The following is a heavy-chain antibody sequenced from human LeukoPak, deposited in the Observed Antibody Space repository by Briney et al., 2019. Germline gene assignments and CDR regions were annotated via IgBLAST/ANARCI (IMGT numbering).Heavy chain of an antibody. V-gene: IGHV3-30-3*01. CDR3: VKGGGVADYYPFIGQYFDV. D-gene: IGHD3-3*02. CDR2: TSYDGNKR. J-gene: IGHJ2*01. Sequence: GGSLRLSCAASGFTFSSYAMHWVRQAPGKGLEWVAVTSYDGNKRYYADSVKGRFTISRDSSNNMLYFQMNGLKVEDTAMYYCVKGGGVADYYPFIGQYFDVWGRGTLVTVSS. CDR1: GFTFSSYA.